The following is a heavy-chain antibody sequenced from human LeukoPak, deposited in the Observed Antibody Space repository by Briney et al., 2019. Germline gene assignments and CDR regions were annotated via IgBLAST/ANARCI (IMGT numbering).Heavy chain of an antibody. V-gene: IGHV3-30*02. CDR2: IRYDGSNK. J-gene: IGHJ6*03. CDR3: AREVSTTYYMDV. Sequence: GGSLRLSCAASGFTFSSYGMHWVRQAPGKGLEWVAFIRYDGSNKYYADSVKGRFTISRDNAKNSLFLQMNSLRAEDTAVYYCAREVSTTYYMDVWGKGTTVTVSS. D-gene: IGHD2/OR15-2a*01. CDR1: GFTFSSYG.